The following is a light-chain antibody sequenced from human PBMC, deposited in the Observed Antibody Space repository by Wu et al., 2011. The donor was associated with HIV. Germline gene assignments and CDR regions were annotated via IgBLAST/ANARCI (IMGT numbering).Light chain of an antibody. J-gene: IGKJ1*01. CDR2: AAS. V-gene: IGKV1-27*01. CDR3: QKYNTAPWT. Sequence: KPPKVLXYAASTCNQGPIXVSGSGSGTDFTLTISSLQPEDVATYYCQKYNTAPWTFGQGTKVEMK.